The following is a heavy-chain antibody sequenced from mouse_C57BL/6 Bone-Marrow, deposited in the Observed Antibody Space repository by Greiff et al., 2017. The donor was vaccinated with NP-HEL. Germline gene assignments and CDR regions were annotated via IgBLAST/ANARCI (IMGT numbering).Heavy chain of an antibody. J-gene: IGHJ4*01. V-gene: IGHV1-42*01. CDR3: ARSDGYYFYAMDY. CDR1: GYSFTGYY. D-gene: IGHD2-3*01. CDR2: INPSTGGT. Sequence: VQLKQSGPELVKPGASVKISCKASGYSFTGYYMNWVKQSPEKSLEWIGEINPSTGGTTYNQKFKAKATLTVDKSSSTAYMQLKSLTSEDSAVYYCARSDGYYFYAMDYWGQGTSVTVSS.